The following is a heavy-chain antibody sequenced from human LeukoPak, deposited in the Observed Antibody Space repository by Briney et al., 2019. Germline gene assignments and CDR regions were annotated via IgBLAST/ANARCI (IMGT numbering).Heavy chain of an antibody. CDR1: GGSISSYY. V-gene: IGHV4-34*01. CDR2: ISHSGSI. D-gene: IGHD6-13*01. CDR3: ARGSVRLYSRRGYYYYGMDV. J-gene: IGHJ6*02. Sequence: PSETLSLTCTVSGGSISSYYWSWIRQPPGKGLEWIGEISHSGSISYNSSIKSRVTISVDTSKNQFSLRLRSVTAADTAVYYCARGSVRLYSRRGYYYYGMDVWGQGTTVTVSS.